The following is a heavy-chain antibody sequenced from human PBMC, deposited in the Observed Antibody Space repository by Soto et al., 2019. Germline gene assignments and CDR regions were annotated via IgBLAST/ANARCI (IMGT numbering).Heavy chain of an antibody. CDR1: GYTFTSYG. J-gene: IGHJ5*02. CDR3: ARDQVVVPAGATNWFDP. D-gene: IGHD2-2*01. Sequence: ASVKVSCKASGYTFTSYGISWVRQAPGQGLEWVGWISAYNGNTNYAQKLQGRVTMTTDTSTNTAYMELRSLRSDDTAVYYCARDQVVVPAGATNWFDPWGQGTLVTVSS. V-gene: IGHV1-18*01. CDR2: ISAYNGNT.